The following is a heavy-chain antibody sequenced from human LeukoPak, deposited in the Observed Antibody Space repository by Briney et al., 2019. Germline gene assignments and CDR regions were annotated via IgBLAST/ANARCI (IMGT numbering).Heavy chain of an antibody. CDR2: IRYDESNT. CDR1: GFIFSSYG. D-gene: IGHD1-14*01. V-gene: IGHV3-30*02. CDR3: AIDRHNRNPDQFEY. J-gene: IGHJ4*02. Sequence: GGSLRFFCAASGFIFSSYGMNWVRQAPGKGLEWVAFIRYDESNTFYADSVKGRFTISRDNPRNMLYLQMNSLRAEDTSVYYCAIDRHNRNPDQFEYWGQGTLVTVSS.